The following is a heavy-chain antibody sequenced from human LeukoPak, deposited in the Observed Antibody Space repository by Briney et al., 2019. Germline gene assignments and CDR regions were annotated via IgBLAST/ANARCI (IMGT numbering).Heavy chain of an antibody. V-gene: IGHV3-7*03. CDR2: IKQDGGQT. Sequence: GGSLRLSCVASGFTFTNYWMTWVRQAPGKGLEWVANIKQDGGQTYYVDSLKGRFTISRDNAKNSLYLQMNSLRAEDTAVYMYFDHWGQGTLVTVSS. J-gene: IGHJ4*02. CDR1: GFTFTNYW. CDR3: FDH.